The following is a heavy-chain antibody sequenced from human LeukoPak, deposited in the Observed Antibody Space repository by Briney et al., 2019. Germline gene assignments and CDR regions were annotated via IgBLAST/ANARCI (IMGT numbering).Heavy chain of an antibody. CDR1: GFTVSSIY. J-gene: IGHJ6*02. D-gene: IGHD6-13*01. V-gene: IGHV3-23*01. CDR3: AKAASSSWPSYYYGMDV. Sequence: GGSLRLSCAVSGFTVSSIYMSWVRQAPGKGLEWVSVITGSGGNTYYADSVKGRFTISKDNSKNTVYLQMSSLRVDDTAVYYCAKAASSSWPSYYYGMDVWGQGTTVTVSS. CDR2: ITGSGGNT.